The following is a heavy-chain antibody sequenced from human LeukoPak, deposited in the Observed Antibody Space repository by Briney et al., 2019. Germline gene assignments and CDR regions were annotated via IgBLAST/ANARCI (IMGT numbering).Heavy chain of an antibody. Sequence: ASVTVSCKASGYTFTGYYMHWVRQAPGQGLEWMGWINPNSGGTNYAQKFQGRVTMTRDTSISTAYMELSRLRSDDTAVYYCARMEGCSGGSCYLFDYWGQGTLVTVSS. CDR3: ARMEGCSGGSCYLFDY. J-gene: IGHJ4*02. CDR2: INPNSGGT. V-gene: IGHV1-2*02. CDR1: GYTFTGYY. D-gene: IGHD2-15*01.